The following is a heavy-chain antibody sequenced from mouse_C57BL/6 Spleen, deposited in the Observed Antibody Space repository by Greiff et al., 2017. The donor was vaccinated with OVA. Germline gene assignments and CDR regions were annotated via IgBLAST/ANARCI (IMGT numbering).Heavy chain of an antibody. CDR3: ARGRGDWYFDV. CDR1: GFTFSDYG. CDR2: ISSGSSTI. V-gene: IGHV5-17*01. Sequence: EVKLQESGGGLVKPGGSLKLSCAASGFTFSDYGMHWVRQAPEKGLEWVAYISSGSSTIYYADTVKGRFTISRDNAKNTLFLQMTSLRSEDTAMYYCARGRGDWYFDVWGTGTTVTVSS. J-gene: IGHJ1*03.